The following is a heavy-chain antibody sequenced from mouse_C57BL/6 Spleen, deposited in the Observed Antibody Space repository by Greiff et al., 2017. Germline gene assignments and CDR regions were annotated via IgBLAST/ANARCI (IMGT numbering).Heavy chain of an antibody. J-gene: IGHJ4*01. Sequence: QVQLQQSGPELVKPGASVKIPCKASGYAFSSSWMNWVKQRPGKGLEWIGRIYPGDGDTNYNRKFKGKATLTADKSSSTAYMQLSSLTSEDSAVYFCARKEYNNWAMDYWGQGTSVTVSS. CDR2: IYPGDGDT. CDR1: GYAFSSSW. V-gene: IGHV1-82*01. D-gene: IGHD2-5*01. CDR3: ARKEYNNWAMDY.